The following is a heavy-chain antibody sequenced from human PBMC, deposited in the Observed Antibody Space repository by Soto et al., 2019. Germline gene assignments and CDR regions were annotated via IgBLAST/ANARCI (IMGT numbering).Heavy chain of an antibody. D-gene: IGHD6-13*01. CDR3: AKDYGSWSFWTLID. J-gene: IGHJ4*02. CDR2: ISGSGGST. Sequence: PGWSLRLSCAASGFTFSSYAMSWVRQAPGKGLEWVSAISGSGGSTYYADSVKGRFTISRDNSKNTLYLQMNSLRAEDTAVYYCAKDYGSWSFWTLIDWGQGTLVTVSS. V-gene: IGHV3-23*01. CDR1: GFTFSSYA.